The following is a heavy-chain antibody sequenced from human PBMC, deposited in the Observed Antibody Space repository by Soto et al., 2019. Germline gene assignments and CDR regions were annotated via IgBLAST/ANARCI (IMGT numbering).Heavy chain of an antibody. Sequence: GGSLRLSCAASGFTFSNNWMSWVRQAPGKGLEWVANIKQDGSEKYYVDSVKGRFTISRDNAKNSLYLQMNSLRAEDTAVYYCGRTVRSSSSSSWGQGTLVTVSS. CDR3: GRTVRSSSSSS. CDR1: GFTFSNNW. CDR2: IKQDGSEK. V-gene: IGHV3-7*05. D-gene: IGHD6-6*01. J-gene: IGHJ5*02.